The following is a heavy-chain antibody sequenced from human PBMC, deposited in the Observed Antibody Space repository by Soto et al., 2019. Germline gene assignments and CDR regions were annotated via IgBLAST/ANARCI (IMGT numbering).Heavy chain of an antibody. V-gene: IGHV1-18*04. D-gene: IGHD1-7*01. Sequence: GAPVKVACKASGYMLTNYGIRWVRQPPGQGLHWMGWISAHNGNTNYAYNLRGRVTMTIDTSTSTAYMELRSLRYDDTGMYWCARDWQLRPCGQGTMVTVCS. J-gene: IGHJ1*01. CDR2: ISAHNGNT. CDR3: ARDWQLRP. CDR1: GYMLTNYG.